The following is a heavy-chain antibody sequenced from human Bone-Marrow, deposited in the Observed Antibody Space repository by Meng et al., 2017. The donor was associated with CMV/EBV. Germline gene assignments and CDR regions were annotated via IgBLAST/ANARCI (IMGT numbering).Heavy chain of an antibody. V-gene: IGHV3-30*02. J-gene: IGHJ4*02. Sequence: GESLKISCAASGFTFSSYGMQWVRQAPGKGLEWVALTRFDGSDKFYADSVKGRFTISRDNSKNTLYLQMDSLRTEDTAVYYCGKAGVGVTYFDYWGQGTRVTGSS. CDR2: TRFDGSDK. D-gene: IGHD1-26*01. CDR1: GFTFSSYG. CDR3: GKAGVGVTYFDY.